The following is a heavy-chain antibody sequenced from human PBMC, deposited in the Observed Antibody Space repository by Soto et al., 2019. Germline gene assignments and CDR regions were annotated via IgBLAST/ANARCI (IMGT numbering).Heavy chain of an antibody. CDR1: GFTVSSNY. Sequence: PGGSLRLSCAASGFTVSSNYMSWVRQAPGKGLEWVSVIYSGGSTYYADSVKGRFTISRDNSKNTLYLQMNSLRAEDTAVYYCGSVCGNCYGPPGAPYYYYGMDVWGQGTTVTVSS. CDR3: GSVCGNCYGPPGAPYYYYGMDV. D-gene: IGHD2-21*02. J-gene: IGHJ6*02. CDR2: IYSGGST. V-gene: IGHV3-66*01.